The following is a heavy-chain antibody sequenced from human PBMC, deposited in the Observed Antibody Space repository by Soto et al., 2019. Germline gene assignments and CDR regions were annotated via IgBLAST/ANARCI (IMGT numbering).Heavy chain of an antibody. CDR3: AGGTYYFDY. Sequence: GGSLRLSCAASAFTFSSYWMNWVRQAPGKGPVWVSRINSDGSITGYADSVKGRFTISRDNAKNTLYLQMNSLSAEDTAVYYCAGGTYYFDYCGQGTLDTVSS. CDR2: INSDGSIT. V-gene: IGHV3-74*01. J-gene: IGHJ4*02. D-gene: IGHD1-26*01. CDR1: AFTFSSYW.